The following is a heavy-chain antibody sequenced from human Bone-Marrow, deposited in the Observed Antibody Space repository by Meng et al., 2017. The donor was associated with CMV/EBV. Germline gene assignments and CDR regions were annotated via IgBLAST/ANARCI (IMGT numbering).Heavy chain of an antibody. V-gene: IGHV3-15*01. J-gene: IGHJ6*02. CDR2: IKRKTDGGTT. CDR3: TTENYQYGMDG. CDR1: GFTFVNAW. Sequence: GESLKISCAASGFTFVNAWMSWVRQAPGKGLEWVGRIKRKTDGGTTDYAAPVKGRFTISRDDSKNTLYLQMNSLKTEDAAMYYCTTENYQYGMDGWGQGTTVTVSS.